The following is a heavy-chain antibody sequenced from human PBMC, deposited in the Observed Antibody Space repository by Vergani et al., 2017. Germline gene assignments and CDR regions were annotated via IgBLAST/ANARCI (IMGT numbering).Heavy chain of an antibody. Sequence: QVQLQQWGAGLLKPSETLSLTCAVYGGSLSGYYWSWIRQPPVKGLEWIGEINHSGSTNYNPSLKSRVTISVDTSKNQFSLKLSSVTAADTAVYYCAKANFDYWGQGTLVTVSS. CDR1: GGSLSGYY. V-gene: IGHV4-34*01. CDR2: INHSGST. J-gene: IGHJ4*02. CDR3: AKANFDY.